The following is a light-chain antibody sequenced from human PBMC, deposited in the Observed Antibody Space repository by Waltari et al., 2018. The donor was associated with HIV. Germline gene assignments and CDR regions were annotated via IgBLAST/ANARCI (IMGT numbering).Light chain of an antibody. CDR3: QQYFIRPAT. V-gene: IGKV4-1*01. Sequence: DIVMTQSPDSLAVSPGGRATINCRSSRSLLHSSKNKNDLAWYQQRPGQPPKLLIYWASTRQSGVPGRFIGIGSGTDFTLAISSLQAEDAAVYYCQQYFIRPATFGQGTNVAIK. CDR2: WAS. CDR1: RSLLHSSKNKND. J-gene: IGKJ1*01.